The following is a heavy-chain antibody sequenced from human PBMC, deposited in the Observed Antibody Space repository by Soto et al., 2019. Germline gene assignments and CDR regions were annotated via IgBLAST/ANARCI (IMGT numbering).Heavy chain of an antibody. D-gene: IGHD5-18*01. CDR1: GYTFTNNW. Sequence: GESLKISCKGSGYTFTNNWVGWVRQMPGKGLEWMGIIYPGDSDTRYSPSFHGQVNISVDKSIATAYTELRSLRSDDTAVYYCATGRYSYGWGFYYYGMDVWGQGTTVTVSS. V-gene: IGHV5-51*01. J-gene: IGHJ6*02. CDR2: IYPGDSDT. CDR3: ATGRYSYGWGFYYYGMDV.